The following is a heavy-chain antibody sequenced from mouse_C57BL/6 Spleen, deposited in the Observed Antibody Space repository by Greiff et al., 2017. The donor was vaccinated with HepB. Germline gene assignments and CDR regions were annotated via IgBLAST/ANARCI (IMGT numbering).Heavy chain of an antibody. V-gene: IGHV1-74*01. CDR1: GYTFTSYW. Sequence: QVQLQQPGAELVKPGASVKVSCKASGYTFTSYWMHWVKQRPGQGLEWIGRIHPSDSDTNYNQKFKGKATLTVDKSSSTAYMQLSSLTSEDSAVYYYAPSTGSSYWAWFAYWGQGTLVTVSA. CDR3: APSTGSSYWAWFAY. J-gene: IGHJ3*01. CDR2: IHPSDSDT. D-gene: IGHD1-1*01.